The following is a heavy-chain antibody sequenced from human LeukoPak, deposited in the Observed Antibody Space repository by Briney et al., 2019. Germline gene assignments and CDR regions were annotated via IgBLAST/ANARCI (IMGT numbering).Heavy chain of an antibody. Sequence: SVKVSCKASGGTFSSYAISWVRQAPGQGLEWMGRIIPIFGTANYAQKFQGRVTITTDESTSTAYMELSSLRSEDTAVYYCSVGRAVAGRDYYYYYYMDVWGKGTTVTVSS. CDR3: SVGRAVAGRDYYYYYYMDV. CDR1: GGTFSSYA. J-gene: IGHJ6*03. CDR2: IIPIFGTA. D-gene: IGHD6-19*01. V-gene: IGHV1-69*05.